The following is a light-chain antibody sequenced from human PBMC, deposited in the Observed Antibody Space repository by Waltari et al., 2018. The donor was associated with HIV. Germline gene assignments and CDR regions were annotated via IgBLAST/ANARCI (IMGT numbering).Light chain of an antibody. CDR3: SSYSRGALL. CDR2: EVS. Sequence: QSVLPQPASVSGSPGQSLTLSCTRTSNDIGSSNYVSWYQQSPDKAPKLIIYEVSYRPSGVSSRFSGSKSGNTASLTISGLQTEDEAYYHCSSYSRGALLFGGGTKVTVL. CDR1: SNDIGSSNY. V-gene: IGLV2-14*01. J-gene: IGLJ2*01.